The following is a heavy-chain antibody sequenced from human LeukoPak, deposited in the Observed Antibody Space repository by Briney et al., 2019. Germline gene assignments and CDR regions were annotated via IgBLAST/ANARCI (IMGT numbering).Heavy chain of an antibody. J-gene: IGHJ4*02. CDR3: ARVAYYDFWSGYLDPPYYFDY. CDR2: MNPNSGNT. CDR1: GYTFTSYD. Sequence: GASVKVSCKASGYTFTSYDINWVRQATGQGLEWMGWMNPNSGNTGYAQKFQGRVTITRNTSISTAYMELSSLRSEDTAVYYCARVAYYDFWSGYLDPPYYFDYWGQGTLVTVSS. D-gene: IGHD3-3*01. V-gene: IGHV1-8*03.